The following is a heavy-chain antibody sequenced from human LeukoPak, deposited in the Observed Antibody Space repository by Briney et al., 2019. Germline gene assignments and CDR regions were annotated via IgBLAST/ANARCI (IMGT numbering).Heavy chain of an antibody. J-gene: IGHJ6*03. CDR1: GGSISSGGYY. D-gene: IGHD1-26*01. V-gene: IGHV4-31*03. CDR2: IYYSGST. CDR3: ARARELGHYYYYYMDV. Sequence: SQTLSLTCTVSGGSISSGGYYWSWIRQHPGKGLEWIGYIYYSGSTNYNPSLKSRVTISVDTSKNQFSLKLSSVTAADTAVYYCARARELGHYYYYYMDVWGKGTTVTVSS.